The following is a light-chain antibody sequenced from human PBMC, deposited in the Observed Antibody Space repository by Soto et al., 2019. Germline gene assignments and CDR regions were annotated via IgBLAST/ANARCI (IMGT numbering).Light chain of an antibody. V-gene: IGKV3-15*01. CDR3: QQYRNWPLT. J-gene: IGKJ4*01. CDR1: QSVGNN. Sequence: EIVMTQSPATLSVSPGERATLSCRASQSVGNNLAWYRQKSGQAPRLLIYGASTRATGIPARFSGSGSGTEITLTIDSLQTDDFAVYLCQQYRNWPLTFGAGTKVEIK. CDR2: GAS.